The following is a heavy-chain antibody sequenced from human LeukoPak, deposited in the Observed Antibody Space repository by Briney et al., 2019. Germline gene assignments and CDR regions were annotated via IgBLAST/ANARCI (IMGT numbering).Heavy chain of an antibody. CDR1: GGSFSDYY. CDR3: ARGPRIVPTDEGSYYMDV. CDR2: ITHSGRT. J-gene: IGHJ6*03. Sequence: PSETLSLTCAVYGGSFSDYYWTWIRQPPGKGLEWIGEITHSGRTNYNPSLKSRVSTSVDRSNNQFSLNLRYVTAADTAVYYCARGPRIVPTDEGSYYMDVWGKGTTVTVSS. V-gene: IGHV4-34*01. D-gene: IGHD2-2*01.